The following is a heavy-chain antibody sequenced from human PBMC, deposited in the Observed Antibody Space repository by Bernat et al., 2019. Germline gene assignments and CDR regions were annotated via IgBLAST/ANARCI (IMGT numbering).Heavy chain of an antibody. CDR1: GFTVSSNY. V-gene: IGHV3-53*01. D-gene: IGHD1-1*01. J-gene: IGHJ6*02. CDR2: IYSGGST. CDR3: ARDRPAPQTGKYYYYYGMDV. Sequence: EVQLVESGGGLIQPGGSLRLSCAASGFTVSSNYMSWVRQAPGKGLEWVSVIYSGGSTYYASSVEGRITITRDNSQNTLYLQKNSLRAEDTAVYYCARDRPAPQTGKYYYYYGMDVLGQGTTVTVSS.